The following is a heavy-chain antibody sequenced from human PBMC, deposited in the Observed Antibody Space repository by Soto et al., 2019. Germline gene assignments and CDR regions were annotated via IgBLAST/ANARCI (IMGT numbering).Heavy chain of an antibody. CDR1: GFTFSSYA. Sequence: GGSLRLSCAASGFTFSSYAMSWVRQAPGKGLEWVSAISGSGGSTYYADSVKGRFTISRDNSKNTLYLQMNSLRAEDTAVYYCAKGIKAGYYYYYMAVWGKGTTVTVSS. CDR3: AKGIKAGYYYYYMAV. J-gene: IGHJ6*03. D-gene: IGHD6-25*01. CDR2: ISGSGGST. V-gene: IGHV3-23*01.